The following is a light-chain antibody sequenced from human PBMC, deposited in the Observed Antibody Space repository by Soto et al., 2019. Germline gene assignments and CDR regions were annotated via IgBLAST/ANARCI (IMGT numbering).Light chain of an antibody. Sequence: QSALTQPASVSGSPGQSITISCTGTSSDVGGYIYVSWYQQPPSKAPKLMIYDVSNRPSGVSNRFSGSKSGNTASLTISGLQTEDEADYYCASYTSGRTQIFGGGTKLTVL. V-gene: IGLV2-14*03. CDR2: DVS. J-gene: IGLJ2*01. CDR1: SSDVGGYIY. CDR3: ASYTSGRTQI.